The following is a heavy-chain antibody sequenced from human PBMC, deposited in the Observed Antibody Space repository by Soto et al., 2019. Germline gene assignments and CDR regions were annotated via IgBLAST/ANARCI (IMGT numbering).Heavy chain of an antibody. Sequence: GASVKVSCKASGYTFTTYAIHWVRQAPGQRLEWMGWINADNGNTKYSQKFEGRVTITRDTSASTAYMDLSTLRSEDTAIYYCARHIFVLLIRGVSDFWGPGTLVTVSS. J-gene: IGHJ4*02. D-gene: IGHD3-3*01. CDR2: INADNGNT. V-gene: IGHV1-3*01. CDR3: ARHIFVLLIRGVSDF. CDR1: GYTFTTYA.